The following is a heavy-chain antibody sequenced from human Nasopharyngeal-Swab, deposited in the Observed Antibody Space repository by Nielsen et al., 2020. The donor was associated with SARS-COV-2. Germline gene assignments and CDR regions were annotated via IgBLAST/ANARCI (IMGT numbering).Heavy chain of an antibody. Sequence: WIRQPPGKGLEWVSSISSSSSYIYYADSVKGRFTISRDNAKNSLYLQMNSLRAEDTAVYYCARVAGLIAAAGDYWGQGTLVNVSS. J-gene: IGHJ4*02. V-gene: IGHV3-21*01. CDR2: ISSSSSYI. D-gene: IGHD6-13*01. CDR3: ARVAGLIAAAGDY.